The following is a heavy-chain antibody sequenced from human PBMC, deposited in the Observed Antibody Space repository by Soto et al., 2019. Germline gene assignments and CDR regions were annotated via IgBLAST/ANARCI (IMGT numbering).Heavy chain of an antibody. CDR3: ARARGQQLVPGNWFDP. Sequence: SETLSLTCTVSGGSISSYDWSWIRQPAGKGLEWIGRIYTSGSTNYNPSLKSRVTMSVDTSKNQFSLKLSSVTAADTAVYYCARARGQQLVPGNWFDPSGQGTLVTVSS. CDR1: GGSISSYD. CDR2: IYTSGST. J-gene: IGHJ5*02. D-gene: IGHD6-13*01. V-gene: IGHV4-4*07.